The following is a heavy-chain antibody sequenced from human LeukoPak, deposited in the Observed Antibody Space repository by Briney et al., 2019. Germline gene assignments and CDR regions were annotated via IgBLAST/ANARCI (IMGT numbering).Heavy chain of an antibody. Sequence: NPSETLSLTCTVSGGSIISYSSSTYCWSWIRQPPGKGLEWIAYIYNSWSTTYRPSLKSRVTISLDTSKKQFSLKLSSVTAADTAVHYCARHVSGGYFDYWGQGTLVTISA. V-gene: IGHV4-59*08. CDR3: ARHVSGGYFDY. CDR1: GGSIISYS. D-gene: IGHD2-15*01. CDR2: IYNSWST. J-gene: IGHJ4*02.